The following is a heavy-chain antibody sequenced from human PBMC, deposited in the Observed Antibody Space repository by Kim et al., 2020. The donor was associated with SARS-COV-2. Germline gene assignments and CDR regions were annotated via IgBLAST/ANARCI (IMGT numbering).Heavy chain of an antibody. D-gene: IGHD2-2*03. CDR3: TTDMDIVVVPAATKLDY. J-gene: IGHJ4*02. Sequence: KGRFTISRDDSKNTLYLQMNSLKTEDTAVYYCTTDMDIVVVPAATKLDYWGQGTLVTVSS. V-gene: IGHV3-15*01.